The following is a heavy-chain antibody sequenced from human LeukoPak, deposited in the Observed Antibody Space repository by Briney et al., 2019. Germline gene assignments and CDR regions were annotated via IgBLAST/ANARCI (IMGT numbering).Heavy chain of an antibody. V-gene: IGHV3-30*03. CDR1: GFTFSSHG. Sequence: GGSLRLSCAASGFTFSSHGMPWVRQAPGKGLEWVAVISYDGSNKYYADSVKGRFTISRDNSKNTLYLQMNSLRAEDTAVYYCARDLGNWGTVRDYWGQGTLVTVSS. CDR3: ARDLGNWGTVRDY. D-gene: IGHD7-27*01. CDR2: ISYDGSNK. J-gene: IGHJ4*02.